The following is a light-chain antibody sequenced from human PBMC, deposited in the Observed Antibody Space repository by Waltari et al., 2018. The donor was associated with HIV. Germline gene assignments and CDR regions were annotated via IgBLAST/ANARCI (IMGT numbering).Light chain of an antibody. J-gene: IGKJ1*01. Sequence: ERVMTQSPATLSVSPGERATLSCRASQSVSSNLAWYQQKPGQAPRLLIYRASTRATGIPARFSGSGSGTEFTLTISSLQSEDFAVYYCQQYNNWLQRTFGQGTKVEIK. V-gene: IGKV3-15*01. CDR1: QSVSSN. CDR3: QQYNNWLQRT. CDR2: RAS.